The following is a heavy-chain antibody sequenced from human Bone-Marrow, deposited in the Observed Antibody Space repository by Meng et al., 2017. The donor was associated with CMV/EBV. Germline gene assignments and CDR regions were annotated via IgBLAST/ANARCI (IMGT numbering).Heavy chain of an antibody. CDR1: GFTFSSYA. V-gene: IGHV3-23*01. CDR2: ISGSGGST. Sequence: GESLKISCAVSGFTFSSYAMSWVRQAPGKGLEWVSAISGSGGSTYYADSVKGRFTISRDNSKNTLYLQMNSLRAEDTAVYYCAKDRGQYQLLWDDAFDIWGQGTMVTGSS. D-gene: IGHD2-2*01. CDR3: AKDRGQYQLLWDDAFDI. J-gene: IGHJ3*02.